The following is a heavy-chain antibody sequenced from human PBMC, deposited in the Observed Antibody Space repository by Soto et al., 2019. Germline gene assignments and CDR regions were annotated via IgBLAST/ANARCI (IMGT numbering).Heavy chain of an antibody. CDR1: GFSVSDFD. CDR2: MSFDGSRK. V-gene: IGHV3-30*09. Sequence: QVQLVESGGGVVLPGRSLRLSCVASGFSVSDFDIHWIRQPPGKGLEWMAVMSFDGSRKYYADSVKGRFAISRDISKNTVYLQTNSLRAEDTAVVFCARGPKRGPSGSKTKTTYDYYGLDVWGQGTTVTVSS. J-gene: IGHJ6*02. CDR3: ARGPKRGPSGSKTKTTYDYYGLDV. D-gene: IGHD3-16*01.